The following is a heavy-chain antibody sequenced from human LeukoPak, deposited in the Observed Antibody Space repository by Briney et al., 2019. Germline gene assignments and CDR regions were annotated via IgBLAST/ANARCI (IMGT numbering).Heavy chain of an antibody. CDR2: ISAYNGNT. V-gene: IGHV1-18*01. Sequence: ASVKVSCKASGCTFTSYGISWVRQAPGQGLEWMGWISAYNGNTNYAQKLQGRVTMTTDTSTSTAYMELRSLRSDDTAVYYCARDRPLTYYYDSSGYYYDYWGQGTLVTVSS. CDR3: ARDRPLTYYYDSSGYYYDY. J-gene: IGHJ4*02. D-gene: IGHD3-22*01. CDR1: GCTFTSYG.